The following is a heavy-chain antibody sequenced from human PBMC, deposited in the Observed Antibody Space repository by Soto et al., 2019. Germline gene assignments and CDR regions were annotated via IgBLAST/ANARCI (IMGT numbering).Heavy chain of an antibody. CDR1: GYTFTSYA. V-gene: IGHV1-3*01. CDR3: ARPGRYSSGWYSFDY. CDR2: INAGNGNT. J-gene: IGHJ4*02. Sequence: ASVKVSCKASGYTFTSYAMHWVRQAPGQRLEWMGWINAGNGNTKYSQKFQGRVTITRDTSASTAYMELSSLRSEDTAVYYCARPGRYSSGWYSFDYWGQGTLVTVS. D-gene: IGHD6-19*01.